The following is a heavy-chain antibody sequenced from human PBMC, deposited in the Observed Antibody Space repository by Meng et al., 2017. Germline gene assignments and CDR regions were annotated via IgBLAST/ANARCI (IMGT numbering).Heavy chain of an antibody. CDR3: ARGSSSWITNWFDP. D-gene: IGHD6-13*01. Sequence: QVPLVQSGAEVKKPGAPVKVSCKASGYTFTSYDINWVRQATGQGLEWMGWMNPNSGNTGYAQKFQGRVTMTRNTSISTAYMELSSLRSEDTAVYYCARGSSSWITNWFDPWGQETLVTVSS. CDR1: GYTFTSYD. CDR2: MNPNSGNT. J-gene: IGHJ5*02. V-gene: IGHV1-8*01.